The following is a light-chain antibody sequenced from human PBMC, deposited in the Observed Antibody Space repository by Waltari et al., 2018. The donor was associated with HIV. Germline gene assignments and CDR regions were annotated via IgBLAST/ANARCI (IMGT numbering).Light chain of an antibody. Sequence: SHALTQAPSVSVSPGQTARITCSGEMLSAQPGSWYQQRPGQAPVLLIYRDKERSPGIPPRVSGSSSGTSITLTISGVQAEDEADYYCQSADSRGVHKFFGGGTKLTVL. CDR2: RDK. CDR1: MLSAQP. CDR3: QSADSRGVHKF. V-gene: IGLV3-25*03. J-gene: IGLJ2*01.